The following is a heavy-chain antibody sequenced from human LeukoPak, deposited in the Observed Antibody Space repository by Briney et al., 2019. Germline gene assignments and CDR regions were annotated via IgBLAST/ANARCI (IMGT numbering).Heavy chain of an antibody. CDR1: GGSISSSSYY. CDR2: IYYSGST. CDR3: ARGGRGMATIGGFDY. J-gene: IGHJ4*02. D-gene: IGHD5-24*01. V-gene: IGHV4-39*01. Sequence: KPSETLSLTCTVSGGSISSSSYYWGWIRQPPGKGLEWSGSIYYSGSTYYNPSLKSRVTISVDTSKNQFSLKLSSVTAADTAVYYCARGGRGMATIGGFDYWGQGTLVTVSS.